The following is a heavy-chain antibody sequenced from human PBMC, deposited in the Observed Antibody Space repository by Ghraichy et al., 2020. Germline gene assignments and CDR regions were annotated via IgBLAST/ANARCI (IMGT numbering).Heavy chain of an antibody. D-gene: IGHD5-12*01. Sequence: GGSLRLSCAASGFTFSSYSMNWVRQAPGKGLEWVSYISSSSTIYYADSVKGRFTISRDNAKNSLYLQMNSLRDEDTAVYYCARRGYSGYDYDYWGQGTLVTVSS. CDR2: ISSSSTI. CDR3: ARRGYSGYDYDY. V-gene: IGHV3-48*02. J-gene: IGHJ4*02. CDR1: GFTFSSYS.